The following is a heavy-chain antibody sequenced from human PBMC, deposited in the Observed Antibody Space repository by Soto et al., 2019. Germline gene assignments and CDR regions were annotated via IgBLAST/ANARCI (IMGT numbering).Heavy chain of an antibody. CDR1: GYTLTELS. CDR3: ATVSVATNWFDP. Sequence: ASVKVSCKVSGYTLTELSMHWVRQAPGKGLEWMGGFDPEDGETIYAQKFQGRVTMTEDTSTDTAYMELSSLRSEDTAVYYCATVSVATNWFDPWVQGTLVTVSS. D-gene: IGHD5-12*01. CDR2: FDPEDGET. V-gene: IGHV1-24*01. J-gene: IGHJ5*02.